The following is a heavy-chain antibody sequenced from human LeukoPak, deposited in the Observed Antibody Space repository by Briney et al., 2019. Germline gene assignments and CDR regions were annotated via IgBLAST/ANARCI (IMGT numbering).Heavy chain of an antibody. Sequence: PSETLSLTCTVSGGSISSGGYYWSWIRQRPGKGLEWIGYIYYSGSTYYNPSLKSRVTISVDTSKNQFSPKLSSVTAADTAVYYCARGGKVWFDPWGQGTLVTVSS. CDR2: IYYSGST. D-gene: IGHD1-26*01. V-gene: IGHV4-31*03. CDR1: GGSISSGGYY. J-gene: IGHJ5*02. CDR3: ARGGKVWFDP.